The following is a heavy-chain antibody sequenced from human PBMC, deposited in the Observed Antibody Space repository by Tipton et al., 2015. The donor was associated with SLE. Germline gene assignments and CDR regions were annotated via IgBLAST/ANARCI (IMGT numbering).Heavy chain of an antibody. CDR2: INHSGST. V-gene: IGHV4-34*01. J-gene: IGHJ3*02. CDR3: ARGDDAFDI. CDR1: GGSFSGYY. Sequence: TLSLTCAVYGGSFSGYYWSWIRQPPGKGLEWIGEINHSGSTNYNPSIESRVTISVDTSKNQFSLKLSSVTAADTAVYYCARGDDAFDIWGQGTMVTVSS.